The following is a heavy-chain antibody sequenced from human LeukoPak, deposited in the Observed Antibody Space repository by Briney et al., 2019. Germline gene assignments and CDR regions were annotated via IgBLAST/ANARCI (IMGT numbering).Heavy chain of an antibody. D-gene: IGHD2-2*03. CDR1: GFTFSSYA. CDR2: ISGSGGST. V-gene: IGHV3-23*01. CDR3: AKAGAGYCSSTSCPLDY. J-gene: IGHJ4*02. Sequence: GGSLRLSCAASGFTFSSYAMSWVRQAPGKGLEWVSAISGSGGSTYYADSVKGRFTISRDNSKNTLYLQMNSLRAEDTAVYYCAKAGAGYCSSTSCPLDYWGQGTLVTVS.